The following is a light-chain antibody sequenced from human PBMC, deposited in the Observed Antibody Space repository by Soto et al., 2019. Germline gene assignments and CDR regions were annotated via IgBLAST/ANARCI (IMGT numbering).Light chain of an antibody. CDR2: DAS. V-gene: IGKV3-11*01. J-gene: IGKJ4*01. Sequence: EIVLTHYPSTLSLSPGERATLSCRGSQSVSSYLAWYQQKPGQAPRLLIYDASNRATGVPPRFSGSGSGTDFTLTISSLQPEDFATYYCQQSYSTPRLTFGGGTKVDIK. CDR1: QSVSSY. CDR3: QQSYSTPRLT.